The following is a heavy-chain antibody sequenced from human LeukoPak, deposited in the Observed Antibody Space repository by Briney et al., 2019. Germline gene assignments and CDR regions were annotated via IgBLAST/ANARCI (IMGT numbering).Heavy chain of an antibody. CDR1: GFTFDDYA. CDR2: ITGDGSST. CDR3: AKAPDGYSSTWDGY. Sequence: GGSLRLSCAASGFTFDDYAMHWVRQAPGEGLECVSLITGDGSSTYYADSVKGRFTMPRDNSKNSLYLQMNGLRTEDTALYYCAKAPDGYSSTWDGYWGQGTLVTVSS. J-gene: IGHJ4*02. D-gene: IGHD6-13*01. V-gene: IGHV3-43*02.